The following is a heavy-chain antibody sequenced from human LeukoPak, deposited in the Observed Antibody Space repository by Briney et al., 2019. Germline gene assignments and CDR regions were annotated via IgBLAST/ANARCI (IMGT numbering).Heavy chain of an antibody. J-gene: IGHJ4*02. D-gene: IGHD2-15*01. V-gene: IGHV4-39*01. CDR1: GGSISSSSYY. CDR2: ISYSGST. Sequence: SETLSLTCTVSGGSISSSSYYWGWIRQPAGKRLEWIGSISYSGSTYYNSSLKSRVTMSADTSKNQFSLKLSSVTAADTAVYFCASALGYCSGGSCEYFFDDWGQGTLVTVSS. CDR3: ASALGYCSGGSCEYFFDD.